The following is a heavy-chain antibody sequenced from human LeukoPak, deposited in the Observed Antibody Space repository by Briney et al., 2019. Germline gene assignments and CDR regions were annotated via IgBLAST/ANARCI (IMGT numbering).Heavy chain of an antibody. D-gene: IGHD3-10*01. CDR2: IYYSGST. CDR1: GGSISSSSYY. V-gene: IGHV4-39*07. CDR3: ARGPKPSVLCFGTSGDY. J-gene: IGHJ4*02. Sequence: SETLSVTCTVSGGSISSSSYYWGWIRQPPGKGLEWIGSIYYSGSTYYNPSLKSRVTISVDTSKNQLSLKLSSVTAADTAVYYCARGPKPSVLCFGTSGDYWGQGTLVTVSS.